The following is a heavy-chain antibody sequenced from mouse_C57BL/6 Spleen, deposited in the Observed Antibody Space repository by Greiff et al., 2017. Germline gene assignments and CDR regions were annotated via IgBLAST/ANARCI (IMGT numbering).Heavy chain of an antibody. CDR3: TTVVATSFDY. CDR2: IYPRSGNT. V-gene: IGHV1-81*01. J-gene: IGHJ2*01. Sequence: VKLMESGAELARPGASVKLSCKASGYTFTSYGISWVKQRTGQGLEWIGEIYPRSGNTYYNEKFKGKATLTADKSSSTAYMELRSLTSEDSAVYFCTTVVATSFDYWGQGTTLTVSS. D-gene: IGHD1-1*01. CDR1: GYTFTSYG.